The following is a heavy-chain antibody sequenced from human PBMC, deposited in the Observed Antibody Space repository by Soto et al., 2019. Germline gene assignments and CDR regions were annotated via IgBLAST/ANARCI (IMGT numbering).Heavy chain of an antibody. D-gene: IGHD3-10*01. J-gene: IGHJ4*02. V-gene: IGHV3-74*01. Sequence: EVQLVESGGGLVQPGGSLRLSCAVSGFTFSSFWMHWVRQAPGEGLVWVSRINTDGSSTSYADSVKGRFTISRDNAMNTLYLQMNSLGVEDTAMYYCAKRGVDTFGLSYWGQGTLVTVSS. CDR3: AKRGVDTFGLSY. CDR2: INTDGSST. CDR1: GFTFSSFW.